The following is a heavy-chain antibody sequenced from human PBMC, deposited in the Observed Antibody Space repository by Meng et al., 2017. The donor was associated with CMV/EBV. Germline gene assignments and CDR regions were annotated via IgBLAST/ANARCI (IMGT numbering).Heavy chain of an antibody. Sequence: SVQVSCKASAGTFSSYAISWLRQAPGQGLEWMGGIIPIFGTANYAQKFQGSVTITTDESTSTAYMELSSLRSEDTAAYYCARQTGRTPPDYWGQGTLVTVSS. CDR3: ARQTGRTPPDY. V-gene: IGHV1-69*05. J-gene: IGHJ4*02. D-gene: IGHD1-14*01. CDR1: AGTFSSYA. CDR2: IIPIFGTA.